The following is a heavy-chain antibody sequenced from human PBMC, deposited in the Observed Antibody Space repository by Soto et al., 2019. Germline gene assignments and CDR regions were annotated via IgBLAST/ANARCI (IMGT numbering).Heavy chain of an antibody. D-gene: IGHD1-1*01. CDR1: GFSLTARPVG. CDR3: AHRADLQGNWNGGYFDF. Sequence: SGPTLVNPTQTLTLTCTFSGFSLTARPVGLGWIRQPPGKALEHLALIYWDDDKRYNPSLKTRLTITKDTSKNQVVLTMTNMDPVDTATYYCAHRADLQGNWNGGYFDFWGQGALVTVSS. J-gene: IGHJ4*02. CDR2: IYWDDDK. V-gene: IGHV2-5*02.